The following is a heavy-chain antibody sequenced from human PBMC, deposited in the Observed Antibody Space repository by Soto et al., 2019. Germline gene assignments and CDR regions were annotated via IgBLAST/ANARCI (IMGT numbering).Heavy chain of an antibody. Sequence: SVKVSCKASGYTFTSYYMHWVRQAPGQGLEWMGTINPSGGSTSYVQKFQGRVTMTRDTSTSTVYMELSSLRSEDTAVYYCARGGSSSWPYYYGMDVWGQGTTVTVSS. CDR1: GYTFTSYY. J-gene: IGHJ6*02. D-gene: IGHD6-13*01. CDR3: ARGGSSSWPYYYGMDV. V-gene: IGHV1-46*01. CDR2: INPSGGST.